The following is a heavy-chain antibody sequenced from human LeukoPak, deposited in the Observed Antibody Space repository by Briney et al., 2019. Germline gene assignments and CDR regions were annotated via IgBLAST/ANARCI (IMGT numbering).Heavy chain of an antibody. J-gene: IGHJ3*02. CDR3: ARLDGDTDAFDI. CDR1: GGSISSSSYY. Sequence: PSETLSLTCTVSGGSISSSSYYWGWIRQPPGKGLEWIGRIYYSGSTYYNPSLKSRVTISEDTSKNQFSLKLSSVTAADTAVYYCARLDGDTDAFDIWGQGTMVTVSS. V-gene: IGHV4-39*01. D-gene: IGHD5-24*01. CDR2: IYYSGST.